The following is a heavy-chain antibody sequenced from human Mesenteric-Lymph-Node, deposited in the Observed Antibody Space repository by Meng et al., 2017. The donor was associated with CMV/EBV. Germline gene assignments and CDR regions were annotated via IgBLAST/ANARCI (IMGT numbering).Heavy chain of an antibody. CDR3: ARADIVATVVDY. D-gene: IGHD5-12*01. V-gene: IGHV4-59*01. CDR1: GGSISTYY. J-gene: IGHJ4*02. CDR2: ISYRGNT. Sequence: SETLSLTCTVSGGSISTYYWSWIRQPAGKGLDWIGYISYRGNTNYNPSLKSRVTISVDTSKNQFSLKLSSVTAADTAVYYCARADIVATVVDYWGQGTLVTVSS.